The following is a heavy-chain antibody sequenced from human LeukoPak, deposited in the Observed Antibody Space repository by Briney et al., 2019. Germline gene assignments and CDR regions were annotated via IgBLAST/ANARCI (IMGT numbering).Heavy chain of an antibody. J-gene: IGHJ3*02. V-gene: IGHV1-2*02. Sequence: ASVKVSCKASGYTFTSYYMHWVRQAPGQGLEWMGWINPNSGGTNYAQKFQGRVTMTRDTSISTAYMELSRLRSDDTAVYYCARKGGSYGAFDIWGQGTMVTVSS. D-gene: IGHD1-26*01. CDR2: INPNSGGT. CDR1: GYTFTSYY. CDR3: ARKGGSYGAFDI.